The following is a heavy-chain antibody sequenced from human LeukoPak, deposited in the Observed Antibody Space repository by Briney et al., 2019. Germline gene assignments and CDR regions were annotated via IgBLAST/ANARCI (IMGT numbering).Heavy chain of an antibody. CDR3: ARDRGFGELFSSNWFDP. V-gene: IGHV3-23*01. J-gene: IGHJ5*02. Sequence: GGSLRLSCAASGVTLSSYAMSWARQAPGKGLEWVSGISSSGSGGNTYYADSVKGRFTISRDSSKNSLYLQMNSLRAEDTAVYYCARDRGFGELFSSNWFDPWGQGTLVTVSS. CDR1: GVTLSSYA. CDR2: ISSSGSGGNT. D-gene: IGHD3-10*01.